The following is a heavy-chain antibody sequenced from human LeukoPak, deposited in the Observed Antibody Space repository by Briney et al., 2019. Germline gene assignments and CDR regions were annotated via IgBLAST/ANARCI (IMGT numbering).Heavy chain of an antibody. D-gene: IGHD6-6*01. Sequence: SETLSLTCTVSGGSISSGDYYWNWIRQPPGKGLEWIGYFYFSGSTNYNPSLKSRVTISLDTSKNRFSLKLSSVTAADTAVYYCARGLYSDSSWWFDPWGQGTLVTVSS. CDR2: FYFSGST. J-gene: IGHJ5*02. CDR1: GGSISSGDYY. CDR3: ARGLYSDSSWWFDP. V-gene: IGHV4-61*08.